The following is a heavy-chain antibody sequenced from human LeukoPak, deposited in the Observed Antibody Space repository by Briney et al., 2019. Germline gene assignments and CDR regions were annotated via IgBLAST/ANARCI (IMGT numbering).Heavy chain of an antibody. CDR1: GGPISSGGYS. CDR3: ARDQSGEVDY. CDR2: IYHSGST. J-gene: IGHJ4*02. V-gene: IGHV4-30-2*01. Sequence: SQTLSLTCAVSGGPISSGGYSRNWIRQPPGKGLEWIGSIYHSGSTYYNPSLKSRVTISIDRSKNQFSRKLSSVTAADTAVYYCARDQSGEVDYWGQGTLVTVS. D-gene: IGHD1-26*01.